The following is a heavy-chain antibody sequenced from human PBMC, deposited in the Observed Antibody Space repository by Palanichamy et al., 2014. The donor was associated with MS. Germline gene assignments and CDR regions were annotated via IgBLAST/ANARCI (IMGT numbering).Heavy chain of an antibody. J-gene: IGHJ4*02. CDR3: ARHPGRDLSLDH. D-gene: IGHD3-16*02. V-gene: IGHV3-53*01. CDR1: GFTVSDNY. Sequence: EVQLVESGGGLIQPGGSLRLSCAVSGFTVSDNYMSWVRQAPGMGLEWVSLIYSAGSTYYADSVKGRFTISRDNSKNTLYLQMHSLRVDDTAVYYCARHPGRDLSLDHWDQGTLVTVSS. CDR2: IYSAGST.